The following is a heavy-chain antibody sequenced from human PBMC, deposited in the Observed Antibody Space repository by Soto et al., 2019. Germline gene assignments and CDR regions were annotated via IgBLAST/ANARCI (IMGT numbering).Heavy chain of an antibody. Sequence: SETLSLTCAVYGGSFSGYYWSWIRQPPGKGLEWIGEINHSGSTNYNPSLKSRVTISVDTSKNQFSLKLSSVTAADTAVYYCARSGITGTTGWFDPWGQGTLVTVSS. V-gene: IGHV4-34*01. D-gene: IGHD1-20*01. CDR2: INHSGST. CDR3: ARSGITGTTGWFDP. CDR1: GGSFSGYY. J-gene: IGHJ5*02.